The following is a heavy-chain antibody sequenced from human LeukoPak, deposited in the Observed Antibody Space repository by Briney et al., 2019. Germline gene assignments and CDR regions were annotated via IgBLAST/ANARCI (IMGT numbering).Heavy chain of an antibody. CDR3: ARDKVSGSD. V-gene: IGHV4-30-2*01. CDR1: GGSFSSGGYS. CDR2: IYHSGST. Sequence: SSETLSLTCAVSGGSFSSGGYSWSWIRQPPGKGLEWIGYIYHSGSTYYNPSLKSRVTISVDRSKNQFSLKLSSVTAADTAVYYCARDKVSGSDWGQGTLVTVSS. D-gene: IGHD1-26*01. J-gene: IGHJ4*02.